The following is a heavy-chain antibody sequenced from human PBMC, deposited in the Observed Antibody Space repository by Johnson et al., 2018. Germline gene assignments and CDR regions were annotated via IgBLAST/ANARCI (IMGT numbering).Heavy chain of an antibody. Sequence: QVQLQESGGGVVQPGRSLRLSCAASGFTFSSYGMHWVRQAPGKGLEWMAVISYDGSNKYYADSVKGRFTISRDNSKNTLYLQMNSLRAEDTAGYYCAKNRGGELLVGYMDVWGKGTTVTVSS. J-gene: IGHJ6*03. CDR1: GFTFSSYG. V-gene: IGHV3-30*18. D-gene: IGHD3-10*01. CDR3: AKNRGGELLVGYMDV. CDR2: ISYDGSNK.